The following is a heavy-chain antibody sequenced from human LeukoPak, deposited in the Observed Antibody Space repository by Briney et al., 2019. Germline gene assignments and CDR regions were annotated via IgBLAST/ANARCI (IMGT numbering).Heavy chain of an antibody. CDR3: ARVFSGYSSSWYWVYFDY. J-gene: IGHJ4*02. D-gene: IGHD6-13*01. Sequence: ASVKVSCKASGYTFTGYYVHWVRQAPGQGLEWMGWINPNSGGTNYAQKFQGRVTMTRDTSISTAYMELSRLRSDDTAVYYCARVFSGYSSSWYWVYFDYWGQGTLVTVSS. CDR1: GYTFTGYY. CDR2: INPNSGGT. V-gene: IGHV1-2*02.